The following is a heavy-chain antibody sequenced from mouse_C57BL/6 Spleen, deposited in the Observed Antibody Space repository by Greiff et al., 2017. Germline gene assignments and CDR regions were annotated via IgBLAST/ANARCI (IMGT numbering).Heavy chain of an antibody. CDR2: IDPEDGDT. D-gene: IGHD2-4*01. J-gene: IGHJ4*01. CDR1: GFNIKDYY. V-gene: IGHV14-1*01. Sequence: VQLQQSGAELVRPGASVKLSCTASGFNIKDYYMHWVKQRPEQGLEWIGRIDPEDGDTEYAPKFQGKATMTADTSSNTAYLQLSSLTSEDTAVYYCTTGDYDLYAIDYWGQGTSVTVSS. CDR3: TTGDYDLYAIDY.